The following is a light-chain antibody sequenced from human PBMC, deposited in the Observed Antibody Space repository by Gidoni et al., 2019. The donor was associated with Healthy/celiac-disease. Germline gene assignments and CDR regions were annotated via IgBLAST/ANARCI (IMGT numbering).Light chain of an antibody. CDR3: QSYDSSLSGSV. Sequence: VLTQPPSVSGAPGQRVTISCTGSSSNIGAGYDVHWYQQLPGTAPKLLIYGNSNRPSGVPDRFSGSKSGTSASLAITGLQAEDEADYYCQSYDSSLSGSVFGGGTKLTVL. CDR2: GNS. J-gene: IGLJ2*01. V-gene: IGLV1-40*01. CDR1: SSNIGAGYD.